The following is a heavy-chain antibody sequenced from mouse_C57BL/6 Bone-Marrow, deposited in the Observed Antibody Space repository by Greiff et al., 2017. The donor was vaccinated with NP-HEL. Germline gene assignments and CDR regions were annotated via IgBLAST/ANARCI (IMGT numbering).Heavy chain of an antibody. D-gene: IGHD1-1*01. Sequence: QVQLQQPGAELVMPGASVKLSCKASGYTFTSYWMHWVKQRPGQGLEWIGEIDPSDSYPNYNQKFKGKSTLTVDKSSSTAYMQLSSLTSEDSAVYYCGCGVVDYWGQGTSVTVSS. V-gene: IGHV1-69*01. CDR2: IDPSDSYP. CDR3: GCGVVDY. J-gene: IGHJ4*01. CDR1: GYTFTSYW.